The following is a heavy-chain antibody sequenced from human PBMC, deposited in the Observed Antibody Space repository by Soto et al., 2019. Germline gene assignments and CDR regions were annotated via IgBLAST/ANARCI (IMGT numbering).Heavy chain of an antibody. CDR2: IYYSGST. CDR3: ATITMASTNAFDI. J-gene: IGHJ3*02. D-gene: IGHD3-10*01. V-gene: IGHV4-61*01. CDR1: GGSVSSGSYY. Sequence: SETLSLTCTVSGGSVSSGSYYWSWIRQPPGKGLEWIGYIYYSGSTNYNPSLKSRVTISVDTSKNQFSLKLSSVTAADTAVYYCATITMASTNAFDIWGQGTMVTVSS.